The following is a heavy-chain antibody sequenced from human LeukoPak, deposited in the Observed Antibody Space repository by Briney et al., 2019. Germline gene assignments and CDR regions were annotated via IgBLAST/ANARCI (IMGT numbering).Heavy chain of an antibody. CDR1: GTPFRSDA. CDR3: AADMEPTDPYNWVDP. Sequence: SVKVSCKASGTPFRSDAWNWVRQAPGRGLEWMGRIIPMIGIANYAQKFQERVTITRDMSTSTAYMELSSLRSEDTAVYYCAADMEPTDPYNWVDPWGQGTLVTVSS. CDR2: IIPMIGIA. V-gene: IGHV1-69*04. J-gene: IGHJ5*02. D-gene: IGHD1-14*01.